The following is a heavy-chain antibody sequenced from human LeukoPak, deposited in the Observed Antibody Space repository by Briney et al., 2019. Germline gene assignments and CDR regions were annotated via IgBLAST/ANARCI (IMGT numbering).Heavy chain of an antibody. CDR1: GFTFSSYA. Sequence: GGSLRLSCAASGFTFSSYAMHWVRQAPGKGLEYVSTISDNGGSTFYANSVKGRFTISRDNAKNTLYLQMGSLRPEDMAVYYCARALIAARPDSLFDYWGQGTLVTVSS. CDR2: ISDNGGST. D-gene: IGHD6-6*01. J-gene: IGHJ4*02. V-gene: IGHV3-64*01. CDR3: ARALIAARPDSLFDY.